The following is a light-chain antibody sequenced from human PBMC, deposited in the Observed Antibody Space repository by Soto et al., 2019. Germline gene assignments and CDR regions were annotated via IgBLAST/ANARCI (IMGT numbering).Light chain of an antibody. CDR1: QSVSSS. J-gene: IGKJ5*01. Sequence: VLTQSPATLSFTTGERGRLSCRASQSVSSSLAWYQQKPGQAPRLLIYDASNRATGVPARFSGSGSGTDFTLTISSLEPEDFAVYYCQQRSNWPPITFGQAGRPEI. CDR3: QQRSNWPPIT. CDR2: DAS. V-gene: IGKV3-11*01.